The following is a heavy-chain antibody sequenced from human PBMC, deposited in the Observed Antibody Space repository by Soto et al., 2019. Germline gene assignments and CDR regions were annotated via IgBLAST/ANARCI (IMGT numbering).Heavy chain of an antibody. CDR1: GYTFTSYA. D-gene: IGHD5-18*01. Sequence: QVQLVQSGAEVKKPGASVKVSCKASGYTFTSYAMHWVRQAPGQRLEWMGWINAGNGNTKYSQKFQGRVTLTRNTAASTDYMELSSLRSEDTAVYYCASDPGYSYGYNWGQGTLVTVSS. V-gene: IGHV1-3*01. CDR2: INAGNGNT. J-gene: IGHJ4*02. CDR3: ASDPGYSYGYN.